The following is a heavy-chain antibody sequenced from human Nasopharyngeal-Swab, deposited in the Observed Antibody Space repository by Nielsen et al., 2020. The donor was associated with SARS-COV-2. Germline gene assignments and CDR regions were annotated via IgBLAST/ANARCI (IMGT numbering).Heavy chain of an antibody. CDR1: GGSISSSSYY. CDR3: ASGSQLWLLQGWFDP. CDR2: IYYSGST. J-gene: IGHJ5*02. Sequence: SETLSLTCTVSGGSISSSSYYWGWIRQPPGKGLERIGSIYYSGSTYNNPSLKSRVTISVDTSNNQFTLKLSSVTAADTAVYYCASGSQLWLLQGWFDPWGQGTLVTVSS. D-gene: IGHD5-18*01. V-gene: IGHV4-39*06.